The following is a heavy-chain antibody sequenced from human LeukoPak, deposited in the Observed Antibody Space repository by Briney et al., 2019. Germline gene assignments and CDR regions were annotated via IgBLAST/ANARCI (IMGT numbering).Heavy chain of an antibody. J-gene: IGHJ4*02. V-gene: IGHV4-34*01. D-gene: IGHD3-10*01. Sequence: SETLSHTRAVHGGSPSGYYWSWIRQPPRKRLEWIGEINHSGSTNYNPSLKSRVTISVDTSMNQFSLELSSVTAADTAVYYCARGGRTYYYGSGSPNYFDYWGRGTLVTVSS. CDR3: ARGGRTYYYGSGSPNYFDY. CDR1: GGSPSGYY. CDR2: INHSGST.